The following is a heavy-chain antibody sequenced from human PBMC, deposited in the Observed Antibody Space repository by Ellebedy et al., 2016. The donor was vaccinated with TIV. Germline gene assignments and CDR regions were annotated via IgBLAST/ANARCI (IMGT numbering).Heavy chain of an antibody. V-gene: IGHV3-21*01. CDR1: GFTFSSYS. J-gene: IGHJ4*02. D-gene: IGHD1-14*01. Sequence: GESLKISXGASGFTFSSYSMNWVRQAPGKGLEWVSSISSSSSYIYYADSVKGRFTISRDNAKNSLYLQMNSLRAEDTAVYYCARRRYKDYWGQGTLVTVSS. CDR2: ISSSSSYI. CDR3: ARRRYKDY.